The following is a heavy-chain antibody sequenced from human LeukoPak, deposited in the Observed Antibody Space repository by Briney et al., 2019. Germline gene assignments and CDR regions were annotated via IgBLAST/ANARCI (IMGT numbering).Heavy chain of an antibody. Sequence: TSETLSLTCTVSGGSISSYYWSWIRQPPGKGLEWIGYIYYSGSTNYNPSLRSRVTISVDTSRNQFSLKLTSVTAADTAVYYCARVPYGSGVNWFDPWGQGTLVTVSS. CDR2: IYYSGST. D-gene: IGHD3-10*01. V-gene: IGHV4-59*01. J-gene: IGHJ5*02. CDR1: GGSISSYY. CDR3: ARVPYGSGVNWFDP.